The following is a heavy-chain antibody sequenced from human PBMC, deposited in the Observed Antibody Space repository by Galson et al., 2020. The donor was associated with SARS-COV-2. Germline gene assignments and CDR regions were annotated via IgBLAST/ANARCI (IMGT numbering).Heavy chain of an antibody. D-gene: IGHD2-21*02. CDR2: IIPIFGTA. V-gene: IGHV1-69*13. CDR3: AGGDIVVVTAGAFDI. Sequence: SVKVSCKASGGTFSSYAISWVRQAPGQGLEWMGRIIPIFGTANYAQKFQGRVTITADESTSTAYMELSSLRSEDTAVYYCAGGDIVVVTAGAFDIWGQGTMVTVSS. J-gene: IGHJ3*02. CDR1: GGTFSSYA.